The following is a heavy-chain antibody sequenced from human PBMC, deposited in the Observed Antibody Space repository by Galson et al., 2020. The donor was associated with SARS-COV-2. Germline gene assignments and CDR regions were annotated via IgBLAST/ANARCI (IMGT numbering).Heavy chain of an antibody. D-gene: IGHD3-9*01. V-gene: IGHV3-15*01. CDR1: GFTFSNAW. Sequence: SLRLSCAASGFTFSNAWMSWVRQAPGKGLEWVGRIKSKTDGGTTDYAAPVKGRFTISRDDSKNTLYLQMNSLKTEDTAVYYCTTDNENYDILTGYYSPFDSWGQGTLVAVSS. J-gene: IGHJ4*02. CDR3: TTDNENYDILTGYYSPFDS. CDR2: IKSKTDGGTT.